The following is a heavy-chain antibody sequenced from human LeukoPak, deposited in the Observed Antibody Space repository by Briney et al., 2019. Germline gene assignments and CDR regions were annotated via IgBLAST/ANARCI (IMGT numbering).Heavy chain of an antibody. D-gene: IGHD3-16*02. J-gene: IGHJ4*02. V-gene: IGHV1-69*05. Sequence: SVKVSCKASGGTFISYAISWVRQAPGQGLEWMGRIIPIFGTANYAQKFQGRVTITTDESTSTAYMELSSLRSEDTAVYYCARPRIARPSHYCFDYWGQGTLVTVSS. CDR2: IIPIFGTA. CDR1: GGTFISYA. CDR3: ARPRIARPSHYCFDY.